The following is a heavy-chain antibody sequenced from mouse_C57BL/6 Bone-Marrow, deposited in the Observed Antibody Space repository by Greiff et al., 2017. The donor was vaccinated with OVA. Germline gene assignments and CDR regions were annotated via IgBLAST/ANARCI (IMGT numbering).Heavy chain of an antibody. J-gene: IGHJ1*03. V-gene: IGHV1-81*01. CDR2: IYPRSGNT. CDR3: ARLGTTTRYWYFDV. D-gene: IGHD2-3*01. Sequence: QVHVKQSGAELARPGASVKLSCKASGYTFTSYGISWVKQRTGQGLEWLGEIYPRSGNTYYNEKFKGKATLTADKSSSTAYMELRSLTSEDSAVYFCARLGTTTRYWYFDVWGTGTTVTVSS. CDR1: GYTFTSYG.